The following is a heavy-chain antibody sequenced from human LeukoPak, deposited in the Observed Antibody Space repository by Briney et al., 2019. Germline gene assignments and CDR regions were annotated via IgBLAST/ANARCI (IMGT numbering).Heavy chain of an antibody. CDR2: IYPGDSDT. V-gene: IGHV5-51*01. D-gene: IGHD2-21*01. CDR1: GYSFTSYW. Sequence: GESLKISCKGFGYSFTSYWIGWVRQMPGKGLEWMGIIYPGDSDTRYSPSFQGQVTISADKSISTAYLQWSSLKASDTAMYSCARWVIVIPDYYGMDVWGQGTTVTVSS. CDR3: ARWVIVIPDYYGMDV. J-gene: IGHJ6*02.